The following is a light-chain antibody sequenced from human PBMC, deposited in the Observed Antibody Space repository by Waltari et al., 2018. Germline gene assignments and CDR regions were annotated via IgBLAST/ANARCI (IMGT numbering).Light chain of an antibody. CDR2: DAF. V-gene: IGKV3D-20*01. J-gene: IGKJ4*01. CDR3: QQYGSSLLT. CDR1: QSVSSSY. Sequence: EIVLTQSPATLSLSPGERATLSCGASQSVSSSYLAVYQQKPGLASRLLIDDAFSRATGIPDRFSGSGSGTDFTLTISRLEPHDFAVYYCQQYGSSLLTFGGGTKVEIK.